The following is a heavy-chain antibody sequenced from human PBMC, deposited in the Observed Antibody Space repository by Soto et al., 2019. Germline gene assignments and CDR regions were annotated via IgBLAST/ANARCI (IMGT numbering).Heavy chain of an antibody. CDR1: GASMNSYH. J-gene: IGHJ5*02. CDR2: IHSSGST. Sequence: SETLSLTCTVSGASMNSYHWSWIRQPAGKGLEWIGHIHSSGSTNYNPSLKSRATMSVDTSKNQFSLRLMSLTAADTAVYYCARDQGVAAAGITWFDPWGQGSLVTVSS. CDR3: ARDQGVAAAGITWFDP. V-gene: IGHV4-4*07. D-gene: IGHD6-13*01.